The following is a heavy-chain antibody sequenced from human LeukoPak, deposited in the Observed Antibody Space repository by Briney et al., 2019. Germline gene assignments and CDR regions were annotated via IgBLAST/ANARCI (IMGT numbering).Heavy chain of an antibody. Sequence: ASVKVSCKASGYTFTGFYIHWVRQAPGQGPEWMGWINPNGGGANYAQKFQGRVTMTRDTSISTVYMELSRLKSDDTAVYYCARLDVQYSFENGGRGTLVTVSS. CDR2: INPNGGGA. CDR1: GYTFTGFY. J-gene: IGHJ4*02. V-gene: IGHV1-2*02. CDR3: ARLDVQYSFEN.